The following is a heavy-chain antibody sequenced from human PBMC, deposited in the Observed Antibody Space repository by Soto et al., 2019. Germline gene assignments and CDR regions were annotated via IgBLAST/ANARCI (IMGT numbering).Heavy chain of an antibody. D-gene: IGHD5-18*01. J-gene: IGHJ5*01. V-gene: IGHV1-69*13. CDR2: IIPIFATP. CDR1: GVIFSSYA. Sequence: ASVKVSCKASGVIFSSYAVSWVRQVPGQGLEWMGGIIPIFATPKYGQKFQDRVTITADESTSSAYMELSSLTSDDTAVYYCARASYGDFVTWFDYWGQGTPVTVSS. CDR3: ARASYGDFVTWFDY.